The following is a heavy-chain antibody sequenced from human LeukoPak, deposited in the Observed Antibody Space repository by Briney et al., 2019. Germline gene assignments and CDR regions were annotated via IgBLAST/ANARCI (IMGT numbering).Heavy chain of an antibody. V-gene: IGHV3-7*01. CDR2: IKQDGSEK. J-gene: IGHJ4*02. CDR1: GFTFSTYW. D-gene: IGHD2-15*01. Sequence: GGSLRLSCAASGFTFSTYWMSWVRRAPGEGLEWVANIKQDGSEKYYVDSAKGRFTISRDNAKNSLYLQMNSLRVEDTAVYYCARAVYNSWDCWGQGTLATVSS. CDR3: ARAVYNSWDC.